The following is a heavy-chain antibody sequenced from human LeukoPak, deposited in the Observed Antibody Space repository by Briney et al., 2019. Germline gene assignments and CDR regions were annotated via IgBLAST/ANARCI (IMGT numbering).Heavy chain of an antibody. V-gene: IGHV3-53*01. J-gene: IGHJ4*02. CDR2: IYSGGST. Sequence: GGSLRLSCAASGFTVSSNYMSWVRQAPGKGLEWVSVIYSGGSTYYADSVKGRFTISRDNSKNTLYLQMNSLRAEDTAVYYCAREGYVNSPGFDYWGQGTLVTVSS. CDR1: GFTVSSNY. D-gene: IGHD3-16*01. CDR3: AREGYVNSPGFDY.